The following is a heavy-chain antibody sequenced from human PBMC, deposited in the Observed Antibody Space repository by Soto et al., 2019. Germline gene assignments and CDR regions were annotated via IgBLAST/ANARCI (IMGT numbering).Heavy chain of an antibody. CDR2: IYHSGST. Sequence: PWGTLAITCAVSGGSISSSNWWSWVRQPPGKGLEWIGEIYHSGSTNYNPSLKSRVTISVDKSKNQFSLKLSSVTAADTDVYYCARPLQPLRDYYGMDVWGQGTTVTVSS. D-gene: IGHD3-16*01. V-gene: IGHV4-4*02. CDR3: ARPLQPLRDYYGMDV. J-gene: IGHJ6*02. CDR1: GGSISSSNW.